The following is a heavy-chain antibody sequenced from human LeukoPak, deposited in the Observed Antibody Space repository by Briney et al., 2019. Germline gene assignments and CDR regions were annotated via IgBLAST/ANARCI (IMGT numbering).Heavy chain of an antibody. CDR1: GFSLSSYW. CDR3: MGPFDP. J-gene: IGHJ5*02. CDR2: IKEDGSEK. V-gene: IGHV3-7*01. Sequence: PGGSLRLSCVGSGFSLSSYWMSWVRQAPGKGLEWVANIKEDGSEKYYVDSVKGRFTISRDDAKNSLYLQMDSLRAEDTAVYYCMGPFDPWGQGTLVIVSS.